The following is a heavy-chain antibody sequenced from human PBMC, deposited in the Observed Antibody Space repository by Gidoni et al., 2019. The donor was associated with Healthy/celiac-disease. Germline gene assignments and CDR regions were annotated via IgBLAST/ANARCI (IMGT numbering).Heavy chain of an antibody. CDR1: GGSISSSSYY. Sequence: QLQLQESGPGLVKPSETLSLTCTVSGGSISSSSYYWGCIRQPPGKWLEWIGSIYYSGSTYYNPSLKSRVTISVDTSKNQFSLKLSSVTAADTAVYYCARQKGFYDSSGYYPTYFDYWGQGTLVTVSS. CDR3: ARQKGFYDSSGYYPTYFDY. V-gene: IGHV4-39*01. CDR2: IYYSGST. D-gene: IGHD3-22*01. J-gene: IGHJ4*02.